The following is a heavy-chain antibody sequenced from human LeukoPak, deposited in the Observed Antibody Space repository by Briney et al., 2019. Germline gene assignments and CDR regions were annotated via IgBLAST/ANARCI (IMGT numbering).Heavy chain of an antibody. CDR3: ARNVPYYYYMDV. D-gene: IGHD2-2*01. CDR2: IYSGGST. Sequence: PGGSLRLSCAASGFTVSSNYMSWVRQAPGKGLEWVSVIYSGGSTYYADSVKGRFTISRDNSKNTLYLQMNSLRAEDTAVYYCARNVPYYYYMDVWGKGTTVTVS. J-gene: IGHJ6*03. CDR1: GFTVSSNY. V-gene: IGHV3-66*02.